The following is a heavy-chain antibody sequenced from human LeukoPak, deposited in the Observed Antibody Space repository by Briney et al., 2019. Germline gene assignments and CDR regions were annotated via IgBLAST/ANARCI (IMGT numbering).Heavy chain of an antibody. D-gene: IGHD2-2*01. CDR1: GYTFTSYD. J-gene: IGHJ5*02. CDR2: MNPNSGNT. Sequence: ASVKVSCXASGYTFTSYDINWVRQATGQGLVWMGWMNPNSGNTGYAQKFQGRVTITRNTSISTAYMELSSLRSEDTAVYYCARGFVVVPGRKNWFDPWGQGTLVTVSS. CDR3: ARGFVVVPGRKNWFDP. V-gene: IGHV1-8*03.